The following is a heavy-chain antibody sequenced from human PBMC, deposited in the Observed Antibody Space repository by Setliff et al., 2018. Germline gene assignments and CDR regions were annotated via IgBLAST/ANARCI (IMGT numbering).Heavy chain of an antibody. J-gene: IGHJ3*02. V-gene: IGHV1-69*13. CDR3: ARGKTFFGAFIRAFDI. CDR1: GGTFNTYG. CDR2: IIPIIGEP. Sequence: ASVKVSCKASGGTFNTYGLSWVRQAPGQGLEWMGGIIPIIGEPNYAQKFQGRVTITADESTSTAYMELRSLKSEDTAVYYCARGKTFFGAFIRAFDIWGQGRMVTVSS. D-gene: IGHD3-3*01.